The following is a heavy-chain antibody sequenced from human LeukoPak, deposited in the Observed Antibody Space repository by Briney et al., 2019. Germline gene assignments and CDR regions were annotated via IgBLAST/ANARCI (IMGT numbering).Heavy chain of an antibody. CDR2: IYYSGST. Sequence: PSETLSLTCTVSGGSISSSSYYWGWIRQPPGKGLEWIGSIYYSGSTYYNPSLKSRVTISVDTSKNQFSLKLSSVTAEDTAVYYCAKDIFRGSRLAGIVVIHGPDYWGQGTLVTVSS. J-gene: IGHJ4*02. CDR1: GGSISSSSYY. CDR3: AKDIFRGSRLAGIVVIHGPDY. D-gene: IGHD2-21*01. V-gene: IGHV4-39*07.